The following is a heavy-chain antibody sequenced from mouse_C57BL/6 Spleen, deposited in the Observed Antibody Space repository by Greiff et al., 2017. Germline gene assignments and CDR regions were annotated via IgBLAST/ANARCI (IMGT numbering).Heavy chain of an antibody. CDR1: GYAFSSSW. D-gene: IGHD2-1*01. CDR3: ASYGNSSWFAY. Sequence: VQLQQSGPELVKPGASVKISCKASGYAFSSSWMNWVKQRPGKGLEGIGRIYPGDGDTNYNGKFKGKATLTADKSSSTAYRQLSSLTSEDSAVYFCASYGNSSWFAYWGQGTLVTVSA. J-gene: IGHJ3*01. V-gene: IGHV1-82*01. CDR2: IYPGDGDT.